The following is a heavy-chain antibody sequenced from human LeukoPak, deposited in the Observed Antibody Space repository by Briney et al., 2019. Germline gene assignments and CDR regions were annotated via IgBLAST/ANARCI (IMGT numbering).Heavy chain of an antibody. V-gene: IGHV4-61*02. CDR1: GGSISSGSYY. CDR2: IYTSGST. D-gene: IGHD3-22*01. CDR3: ARGFTMIEGSFDY. Sequence: SETLSLTCTVSGGSISSGSYYWSWIRQPAGKGLEWNGRIYTSGSTNYNPSLKSRVTISVDTSKNQFSLKLSSVTAADTAVYYCARGFTMIEGSFDYWGQGTLVTVSS. J-gene: IGHJ4*02.